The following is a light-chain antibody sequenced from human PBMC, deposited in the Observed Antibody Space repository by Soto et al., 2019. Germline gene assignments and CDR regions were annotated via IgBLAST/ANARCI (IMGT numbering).Light chain of an antibody. Sequence: EIMLTQSPGTLSLSPGERATLSCRASQSVSSSFLARYQQKPGQAPRLLIYGASIRATGIPDRFSGSWSGTYFNLPINRVESEDLAMYLCQHYGPGLWMFRQGTKVEI. CDR3: QHYGPGLWM. J-gene: IGKJ1*01. CDR1: QSVSSSF. CDR2: GAS. V-gene: IGKV3-20*01.